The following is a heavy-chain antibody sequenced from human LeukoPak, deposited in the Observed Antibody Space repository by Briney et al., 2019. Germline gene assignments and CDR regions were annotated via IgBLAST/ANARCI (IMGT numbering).Heavy chain of an antibody. Sequence: SETLSLTRDVYGGSFSGYYWSWIRQPPGKGLEWIGEINHSGSTNYNPSLKSRVTISVDTSKNQFSLKLSSVAAADAAVYYCASGRSGGGSGSYFNYRLYYFDYWGQGTLVTVSS. CDR2: INHSGST. V-gene: IGHV4-34*01. CDR1: GGSFSGYY. D-gene: IGHD3-10*01. J-gene: IGHJ4*02. CDR3: ASGRSGGGSGSYFNYRLYYFDY.